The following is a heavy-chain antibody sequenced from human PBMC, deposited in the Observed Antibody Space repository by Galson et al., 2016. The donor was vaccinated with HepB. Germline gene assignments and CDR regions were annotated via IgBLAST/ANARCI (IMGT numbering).Heavy chain of an antibody. D-gene: IGHD3-10*01. CDR1: GGSFGGSC. CDR3: ARGRRFGEILRIVGWFDS. CDR2: IVDGGSK. Sequence: SETLSLTCAVYGGSFGGSCWSWIRQPPGKGLEWIGEIVDGGSKNYNPSLKSRVTISVDTSKNQFSLRMTSMTAADTAVYYCARGRRFGEILRIVGWFDSWGQGTLVTVSA. V-gene: IGHV4-34*01. J-gene: IGHJ5*01.